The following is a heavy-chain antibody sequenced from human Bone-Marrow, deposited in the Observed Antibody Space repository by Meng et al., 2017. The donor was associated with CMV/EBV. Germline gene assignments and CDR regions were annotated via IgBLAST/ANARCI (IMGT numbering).Heavy chain of an antibody. CDR2: INPNSGGT. D-gene: IGHD6-19*01. J-gene: IGHJ4*02. Sequence: ASVKVSCKASGGTFSSYAISWVRQAPGQGLEWMGWINPNSGGTNYAQKFQGRVTMTRDTSISTAYMELSRLRSDDTAVYYCARVRDSSGWYHLNYWGQGTLVTVSS. CDR3: ARVRDSSGWYHLNY. V-gene: IGHV1-2*02. CDR1: GGTFSSYA.